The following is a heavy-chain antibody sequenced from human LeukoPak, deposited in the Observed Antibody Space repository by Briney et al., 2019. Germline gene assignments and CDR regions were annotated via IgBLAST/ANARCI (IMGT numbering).Heavy chain of an antibody. CDR3: ARVASRTYGDYFDY. D-gene: IGHD4-17*01. CDR1: GFTFDDYG. Sequence: RSGGSLRLSCAASGFTFDDYGMTWVRQAPGKGLEWVSGINWNGGSTGYADSVKGRFTISRDNAKNSLYLQMNSLRAEDTALYYCARVASRTYGDYFDYWGQGTLVTVSS. CDR2: INWNGGST. J-gene: IGHJ4*02. V-gene: IGHV3-20*04.